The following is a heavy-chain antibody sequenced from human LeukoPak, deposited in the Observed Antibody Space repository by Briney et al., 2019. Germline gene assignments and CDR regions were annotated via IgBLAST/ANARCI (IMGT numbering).Heavy chain of an antibody. CDR1: GGSVSSGSYY. J-gene: IGHJ6*02. CDR2: IYYSGST. D-gene: IGHD6-19*01. V-gene: IGHV4-61*01. CDR3: AGDQGSGWNYYYYGMDV. Sequence: PSETLSLTCTVSGGSVSSGSYYWSWIRQPPGKGLEWIGYIYYSGSTNYNPSLKSRVTISVDTSKNQFSLKLSSVTAADTAVYYCAGDQGSGWNYYYYGMDVWGQGTTVTVSS.